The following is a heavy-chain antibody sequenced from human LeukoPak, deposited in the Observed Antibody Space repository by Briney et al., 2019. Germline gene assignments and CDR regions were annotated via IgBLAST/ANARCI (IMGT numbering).Heavy chain of an antibody. CDR3: ARGSSSWYSDNWFDP. CDR1: GGSFRGYY. Sequence: SETLSLTFAVYGGSFRGYYWSWIRQPPGKGLDGMGEINHSGSTNYNPSLKSRVTISVDTSKNQFSLKLSSVTAADTAVYYCARGSSSWYSDNWFDPWGQGTLVTVSS. CDR2: INHSGST. D-gene: IGHD6-13*01. V-gene: IGHV4-34*01. J-gene: IGHJ5*02.